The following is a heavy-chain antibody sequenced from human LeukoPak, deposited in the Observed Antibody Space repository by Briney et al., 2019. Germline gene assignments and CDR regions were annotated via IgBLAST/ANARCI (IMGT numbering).Heavy chain of an antibody. CDR1: GFTFNDSP. D-gene: IGHD5-12*01. CDR2: IRSKANTYAT. Sequence: GGSLRLSCAASGFTFNDSPMHWVRQASGKGLEWVGRIRSKANTYATAYAASVKGRFTISRDDSKNTAYLQMNSLKIEDTAVYYCTRLATVEDWGQGTLVTVSS. V-gene: IGHV3-73*01. CDR3: TRLATVED. J-gene: IGHJ4*02.